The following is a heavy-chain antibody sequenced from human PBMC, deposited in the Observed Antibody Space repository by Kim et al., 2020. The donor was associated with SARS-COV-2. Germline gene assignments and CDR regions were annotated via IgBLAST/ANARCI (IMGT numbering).Heavy chain of an antibody. CDR1: GFSFNTYS. CDR3: ASDYTAYGDYHSFAF. CDR2: IVAGGGDNI. V-gene: IGHV3-21*06. D-gene: IGHD4-17*01. J-gene: IGHJ4*02. Sequence: GGSLRLSCAASGFSFNTYSMNWVRQAPGKGLEWVSSIVAGGGDNIYYADPVKGRFTISRDNAKNSLYLQMTSLTTGDTAVYFCASDYTAYGDYHSFAFWGQGAQVTVSS.